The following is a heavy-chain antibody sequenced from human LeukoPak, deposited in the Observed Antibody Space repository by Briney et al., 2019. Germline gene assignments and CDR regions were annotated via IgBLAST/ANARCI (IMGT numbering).Heavy chain of an antibody. V-gene: IGHV3-74*01. J-gene: IGHJ4*02. CDR3: AKSVGYSYGTTIDY. D-gene: IGHD5-18*01. CDR2: INSDGSST. CDR1: GFTFSSYW. Sequence: PGGSLRLSCAASGFTFSSYWMHWVRQAPGKGLVWVSRINSDGSSTSYADSVKGRFTTSRDNAKNSLYLQMNSLRAEDTALYYCAKSVGYSYGTTIDYWGQGTLVTVSS.